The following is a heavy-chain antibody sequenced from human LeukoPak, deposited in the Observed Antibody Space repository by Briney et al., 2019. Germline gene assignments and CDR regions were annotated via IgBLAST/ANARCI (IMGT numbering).Heavy chain of an antibody. CDR2: IYYSGSN. Sequence: PSETLSLTCTGYAGSISCYYWSWIRQPPGKGREWIGYIYYSGSNNYNTSLKSRVTISVDTSKNPSSPKLSSVTAADTAVYYCTRGLYYYDSSGYYLPFDYWGQGTLVTVSS. CDR3: TRGLYYYDSSGYYLPFDY. V-gene: IGHV4-59*01. D-gene: IGHD3-22*01. J-gene: IGHJ4*02. CDR1: AGSISCYY.